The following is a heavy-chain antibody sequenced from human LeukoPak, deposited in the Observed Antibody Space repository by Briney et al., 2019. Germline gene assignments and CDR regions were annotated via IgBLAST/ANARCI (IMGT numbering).Heavy chain of an antibody. CDR1: GGSFSGYY. CDR2: INHSGST. V-gene: IGHV4-34*01. D-gene: IGHD6-6*01. CDR3: ARDIAARRRGYFDY. J-gene: IGHJ4*02. Sequence: SETLSLTCAVYGGSFSGYYWSWIRQPPGKGLEWIGEINHSGSTNYNPSLKSRVTISVDTSKNQFSLKLSSVTAADTAVYYCARDIAARRRGYFDYWGQGTLVTVSS.